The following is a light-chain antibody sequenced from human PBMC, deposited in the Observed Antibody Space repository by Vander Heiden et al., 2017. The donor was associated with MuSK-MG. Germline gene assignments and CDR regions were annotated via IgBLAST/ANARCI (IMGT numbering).Light chain of an antibody. Sequence: QTALTQPPPVSGAPGQRVTISCTGSRSNIWAGYDVPWYQPLPGTVPQLLIYGNYNRPSGVPDRFSGSKSGTSASLAITGLQADDEAADYCQSYDNRLSGFVFGGGTKLTVL. CDR2: GNY. J-gene: IGLJ3*02. V-gene: IGLV1-40*01. CDR3: QSYDNRLSGFV. CDR1: RSNIWAGYD.